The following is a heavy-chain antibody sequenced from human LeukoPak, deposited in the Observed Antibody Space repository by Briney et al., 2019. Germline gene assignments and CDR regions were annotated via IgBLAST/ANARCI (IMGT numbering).Heavy chain of an antibody. CDR1: GFTFSSYW. CDR3: AGGGVYYDSSGPPLH. CDR2: IKQDGSEK. J-gene: IGHJ1*01. V-gene: IGHV3-7*04. Sequence: GGSLRLSCAASGFTFSSYWMSWVRQAPGKGLEWVANIKQDGSEKYYVDSVKGRFTISRDNAKNSLYLQMNSLRVEDTAVYYCAGGGVYYDSSGPPLHWGQGTLVTVFS. D-gene: IGHD3-22*01.